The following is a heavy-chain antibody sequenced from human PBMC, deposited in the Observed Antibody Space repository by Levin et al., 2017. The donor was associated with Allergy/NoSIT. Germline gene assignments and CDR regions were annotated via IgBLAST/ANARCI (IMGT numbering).Heavy chain of an antibody. V-gene: IGHV3-30-3*01. J-gene: IGHJ4*02. CDR3: VREIAEEGT. CDR1: GFTFSNYA. CDR2: ISDDGSSD. Sequence: GGSLRLSCAASGFTFSNYAMHWVRQAPGKGLEWVGVISDDGSSDFYIYSVKGRFTISRDNSKNRLYLQMDSLRAEDTARYYCVREIAEEGTWGQGTLVIVSS. D-gene: IGHD1-1*01.